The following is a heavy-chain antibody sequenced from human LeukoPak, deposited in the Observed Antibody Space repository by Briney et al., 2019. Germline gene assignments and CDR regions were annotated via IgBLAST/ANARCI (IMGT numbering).Heavy chain of an antibody. D-gene: IGHD4-17*01. CDR2: INHSGST. CDR1: GGSFSGYY. Sequence: PSETLSLTCAVYGGSFSGYYWSWIRQPPGKGLEWIGEINHSGSTNYNPSLKSRVTISVDMSKNQFSLKLSSVTAADTAVYYCARGDDYGDYNNWFDPWGQGTLVTVSS. CDR3: ARGDDYGDYNNWFDP. V-gene: IGHV4-34*01. J-gene: IGHJ5*02.